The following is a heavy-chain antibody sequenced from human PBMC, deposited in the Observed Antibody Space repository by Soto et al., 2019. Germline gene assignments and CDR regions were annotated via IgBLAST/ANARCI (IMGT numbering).Heavy chain of an antibody. CDR2: IKSKTDGGTT. CDR1: GFTFSNAW. V-gene: IGHV3-15*01. J-gene: IGHJ4*02. Sequence: GGSLRLSCAASGFTFSNAWMSWVRQAPGKGLEWVGRIKSKTDGGTTDYAAPVKGRFTISRDDSKNTLYLQMNSLKTEDTAVYYCTTDTLRDGYNYYFDYWGQGTLVTVSS. D-gene: IGHD1-1*01. CDR3: TTDTLRDGYNYYFDY.